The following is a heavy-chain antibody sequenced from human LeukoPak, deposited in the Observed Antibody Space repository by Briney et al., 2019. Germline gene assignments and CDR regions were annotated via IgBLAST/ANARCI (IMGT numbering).Heavy chain of an antibody. V-gene: IGHV4-39*01. J-gene: IGHJ4*02. Sequence: SETLSLTCTVSGDSVISAIYYWGWIRQPPGKGLEWIASMYYSGGTYYNPSLKSRVTISIDTSKNQFSLKLSSVTAADTAVYYCTRCIAVAGTGFDYWGQGTLVTVSS. CDR1: GDSVISAIYY. D-gene: IGHD6-19*01. CDR2: MYYSGGT. CDR3: TRCIAVAGTGFDY.